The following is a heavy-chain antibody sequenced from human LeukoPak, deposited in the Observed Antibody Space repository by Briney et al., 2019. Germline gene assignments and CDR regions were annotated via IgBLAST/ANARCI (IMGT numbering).Heavy chain of an antibody. V-gene: IGHV1-2*02. CDR3: ARSQLGGAGALDY. J-gene: IGHJ4*02. D-gene: IGHD2-2*01. CDR1: GYTFTGYY. CDR2: INPNSGGT. Sequence: GASVKVSCKASGYTFTGYYMHWVRQAPGQGLEWMGWINPNSGGTNYAQKCQGRVTMTRDTSISTAYMELSRLRSDDTAVYYCARSQLGGAGALDYWGQGTLVTVSS.